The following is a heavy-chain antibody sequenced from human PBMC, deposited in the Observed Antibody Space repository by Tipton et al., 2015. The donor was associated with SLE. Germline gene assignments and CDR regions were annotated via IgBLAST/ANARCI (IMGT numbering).Heavy chain of an antibody. D-gene: IGHD3-22*01. Sequence: TLSLTCSVSGGSISSYPWSWIRQPPGKGLQWMGYIYDSGTTNYNPSLESRITISIDASRSQFSLKLSSVTAADTAVYYCARDEYRYDGTGYHLLGHFDYWGQGTLVTVSS. V-gene: IGHV4-59*12. CDR3: ARDEYRYDGTGYHLLGHFDY. J-gene: IGHJ4*02. CDR1: GGSISSYP. CDR2: IYDSGTT.